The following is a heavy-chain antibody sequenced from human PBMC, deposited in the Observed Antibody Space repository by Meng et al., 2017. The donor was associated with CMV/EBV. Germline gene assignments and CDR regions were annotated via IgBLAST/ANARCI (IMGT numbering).Heavy chain of an antibody. D-gene: IGHD1-1*01. CDR3: AKFGTTGTTGVDY. J-gene: IGHJ4*02. CDR2: ISYDGSNK. V-gene: IGHV3-30*04. CDR1: GFTFSSYA. Sequence: GESLKISCAASGFTFSSYAMHWVRQAPGKGLEWVAVISYDGSNKYHADSVKGRFTISRDNSKNTLYLQMNSLRAEDTAVYYCAKFGTTGTTGVDYWGQGTLVTVSS.